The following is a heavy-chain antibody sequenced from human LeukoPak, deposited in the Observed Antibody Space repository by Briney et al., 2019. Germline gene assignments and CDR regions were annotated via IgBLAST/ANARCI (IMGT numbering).Heavy chain of an antibody. D-gene: IGHD3-16*01. Sequence: GGSLRLSCAASGFSFSSYEMNWVRQAPGKGLEWVSVIYGGGNTYYADSVKGRFTISRDNSKNTLYLQMNSLRAEDTAVYYCARGKEGVDYWGQGTLVTVSS. CDR2: IYGGGNT. CDR1: GFSFSSYE. V-gene: IGHV3-53*01. CDR3: ARGKEGVDY. J-gene: IGHJ4*02.